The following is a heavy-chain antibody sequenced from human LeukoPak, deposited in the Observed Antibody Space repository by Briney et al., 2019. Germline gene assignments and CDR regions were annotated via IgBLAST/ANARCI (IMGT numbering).Heavy chain of an antibody. CDR2: INSDGSST. V-gene: IGHV3-74*01. J-gene: IGHJ6*03. Sequence: GGSLRLPYAASGFTFSSYWMHWVRQAPGKGLVWVSHINSDGSSTSYADSVKGRFTISRDNAKNTLYLQMNSLRAEDTAVYYCARDESYYDFWSGPLYYYMDVWGKGTTVTVSS. CDR1: GFTFSSYW. CDR3: ARDESYYDFWSGPLYYYMDV. D-gene: IGHD3-3*01.